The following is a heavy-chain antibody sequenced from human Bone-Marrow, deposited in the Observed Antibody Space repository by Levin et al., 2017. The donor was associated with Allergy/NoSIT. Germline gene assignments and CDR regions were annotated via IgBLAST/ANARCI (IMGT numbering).Heavy chain of an antibody. CDR1: GFTFSDYY. CDR3: ASDYTAELRYFDWLKNDAFDI. V-gene: IGHV3-11*01. CDR2: ISSSGSTI. Sequence: GGSLRLSCAASGFTFSDYYMSWIRQAPGKGLEWVSYISSSGSTIYYADSVKGRFTISRDNAKNSLYLQMNSLRAEDTAVYYCASDYTAELRYFDWLKNDAFDIWGQGTMVTVSS. J-gene: IGHJ3*02. D-gene: IGHD3-9*01.